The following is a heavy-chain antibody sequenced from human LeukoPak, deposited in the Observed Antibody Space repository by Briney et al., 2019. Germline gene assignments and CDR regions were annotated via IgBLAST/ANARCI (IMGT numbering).Heavy chain of an antibody. CDR1: GYTFTGYY. CDR3: ARDSSGFYTFDY. CDR2: INPNSGGT. D-gene: IGHD6-19*01. J-gene: IGHJ4*02. V-gene: IGHV1-2*04. Sequence: AASVKVSCKASGYTFTGYYMHWVRQAPGQGLEWMGWINPNSGGTNYAQKVQGWVTMTRDTSISTAYMELSRLRSDDTAVYYCARDSSGFYTFDYWGQGTLVTVSS.